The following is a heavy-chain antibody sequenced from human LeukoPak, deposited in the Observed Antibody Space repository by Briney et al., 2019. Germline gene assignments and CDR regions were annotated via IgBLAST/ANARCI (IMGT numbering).Heavy chain of an antibody. D-gene: IGHD6-19*01. V-gene: IGHV4-59*08. Sequence: SETLSLTCTVSGGSISSYYWSWIRQPPGKGLEWIGYIYYSGSTNYNPSLKSRVTISVDTSKNQFSLKLSSVTAADTAVYYCARRRKYSSGWYHDYWGQGTLVTVSS. J-gene: IGHJ4*02. CDR1: GGSISSYY. CDR3: ARRRKYSSGWYHDY. CDR2: IYYSGST.